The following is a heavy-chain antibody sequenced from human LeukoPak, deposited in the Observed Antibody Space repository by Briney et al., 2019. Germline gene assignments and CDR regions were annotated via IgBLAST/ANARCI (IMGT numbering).Heavy chain of an antibody. CDR1: GGTFSSYT. J-gene: IGHJ5*02. D-gene: IGHD6-19*01. CDR3: ARDSSGWYGNWFDP. V-gene: IGHV1-69*04. Sequence: SVKVSCKASGGTFSSYTISWVRQAPGQGLEWMGRIIPILGIANYAQKFQGRVAITADKSTSTAYMELSSLRSEDTAVYYCARDSSGWYGNWFDPWGQGTLVTVSS. CDR2: IIPILGIA.